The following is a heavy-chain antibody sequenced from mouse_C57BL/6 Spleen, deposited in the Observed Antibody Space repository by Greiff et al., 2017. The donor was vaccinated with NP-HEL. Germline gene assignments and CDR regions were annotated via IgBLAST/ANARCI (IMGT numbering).Heavy chain of an antibody. CDR3: ARSGGNYAMDD. V-gene: IGHV1-69*01. J-gene: IGHJ4*01. CDR2: IDPSDSYT. Sequence: QVQLQQPGAELVMPGASVKLSCKASGYTFTSYWMHWVKQRPGQGLEWIGEIDPSDSYTNYNQKFKGKSTLTVDKSSSTAYMQLSSLTSEDSAVYYCARSGGNYAMDDWGQGTSVTVSS. D-gene: IGHD1-1*02. CDR1: GYTFTSYW.